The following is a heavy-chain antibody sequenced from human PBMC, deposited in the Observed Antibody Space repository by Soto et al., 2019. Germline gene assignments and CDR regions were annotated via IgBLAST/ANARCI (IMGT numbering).Heavy chain of an antibody. CDR3: ARHGSF. CDR2: IYYSGET. CDR1: GVSISGTSYY. V-gene: IGHV4-39*01. D-gene: IGHD3-16*02. J-gene: IGHJ1*01. Sequence: QLQLQESGPGLVKPSETLSLTCTVSGVSISGTSYYWGWIRPTPAKGLEWIGTIYYSGETFYNPSLKSLVTISIDTSKNHFSLNLTSVTAADTAIYYCARHGSFWGQGALVTVSS.